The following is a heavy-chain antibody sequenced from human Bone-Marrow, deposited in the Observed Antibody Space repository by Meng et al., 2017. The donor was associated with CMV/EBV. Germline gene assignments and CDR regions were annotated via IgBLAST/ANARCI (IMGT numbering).Heavy chain of an antibody. CDR1: DDSISSYY. CDR3: ARRTTNYYWYFDF. J-gene: IGHJ2*01. Sequence: SETLSLTCIVSDDSISSYYWSWIRQPPGKVLEWIGYISYSGSTNYNPSLKSGVTISVDTSQNQFSLKLSSVTAADTAVYYSARRTTNYYWYFDFWGRGTMVTVSS. D-gene: IGHD2/OR15-2a*01. V-gene: IGHV4-59*01. CDR2: ISYSGST.